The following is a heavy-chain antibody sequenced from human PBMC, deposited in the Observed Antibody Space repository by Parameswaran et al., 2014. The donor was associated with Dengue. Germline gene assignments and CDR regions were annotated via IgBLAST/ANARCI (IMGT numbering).Heavy chain of an antibody. CDR3: ARRVSQDTEPFDI. CDR2: IFSNDEK. J-gene: IGHJ3*02. Sequence: WIRQPPGKALEWLAHIFSNDEKSYSTSLKSRVTMSKDSSKSQVVLTMTNMDPVDTATYYCARRVSQDTEPFDIWGQGTMVTVSS. V-gene: IGHV2-26*01.